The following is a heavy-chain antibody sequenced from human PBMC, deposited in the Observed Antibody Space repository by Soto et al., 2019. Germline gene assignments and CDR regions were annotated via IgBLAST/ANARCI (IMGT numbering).Heavy chain of an antibody. Sequence: PSETLSLTCTVSGDSISSGDYYWSWIRQRPGKCLEWIGYVYNTVVTYYNPSLKSRITMSVDTSKNQFSLKLSSVTAADTAVYYCARAYLRYFDWFDYWGQGSQVTVSS. CDR1: GDSISSGDYY. J-gene: IGHJ4*02. CDR3: ARAYLRYFDWFDY. D-gene: IGHD3-9*01. CDR2: VYNTVVT. V-gene: IGHV4-30-4*01.